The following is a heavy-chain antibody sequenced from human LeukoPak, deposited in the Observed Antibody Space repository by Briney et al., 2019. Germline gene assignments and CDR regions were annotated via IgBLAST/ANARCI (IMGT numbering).Heavy chain of an antibody. D-gene: IGHD5-12*01. Sequence: GASVKGSCKASGYTFTGYYMHSVRQAPGQGLEWMGWINPNSGVTNYAQKFQGRVTMTRDTSISTAYMELSRLRSDDTAVYYCARVDIVATVRGEYYCYGMDVWGQETTVTVSS. CDR2: INPNSGVT. CDR1: GYTFTGYY. V-gene: IGHV1-2*02. CDR3: ARVDIVATVRGEYYCYGMDV. J-gene: IGHJ6*02.